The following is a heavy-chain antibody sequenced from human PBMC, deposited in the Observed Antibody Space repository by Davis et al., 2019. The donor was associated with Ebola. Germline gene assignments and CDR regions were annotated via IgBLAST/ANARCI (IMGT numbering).Heavy chain of an antibody. V-gene: IGHV6-1*01. CDR3: ARDKRYFDPYYFDY. J-gene: IGHJ4*02. CDR1: GDSVSSNSAA. D-gene: IGHD3-9*01. Sequence: SCAISGDSVSSNSAAWNWIRQSPSRGLEWLGRTYYRSKWYNDYAVSVKSRITINPDTSKNQFSLQLNSVTPEDTAVYYCARDKRYFDPYYFDYWGQGTLVTVSS. CDR2: TYYRSKWYN.